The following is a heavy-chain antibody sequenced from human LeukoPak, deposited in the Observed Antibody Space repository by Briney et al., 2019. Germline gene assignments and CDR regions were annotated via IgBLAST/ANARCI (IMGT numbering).Heavy chain of an antibody. CDR1: GFTFDDYA. CDR3: AKALGTDRGDYFDY. D-gene: IGHD1-14*01. Sequence: PGGSLRLSCAASGFTFDDYAMHWVRQPPGKGLEGVSGISWNSGRIGYADSVKGRFTISRDNAKNSLYLQMNSLRAEGTALYYCAKALGTDRGDYFDYWGQGTLVTVSS. J-gene: IGHJ4*02. V-gene: IGHV3-9*01. CDR2: ISWNSGRI.